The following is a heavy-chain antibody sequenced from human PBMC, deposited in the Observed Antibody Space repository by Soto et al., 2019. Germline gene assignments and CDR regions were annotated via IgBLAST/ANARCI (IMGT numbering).Heavy chain of an antibody. J-gene: IGHJ5*02. CDR1: GGSISSIDYF. D-gene: IGHD2-2*01. Sequence: SETLSLTCSVSGGSISSIDYFWSWIRQPPGKGLEWIGFVYHTGTTYYNPSLRSRVTISIDTSKSQFSMKLNSVTAADTAVYYCARVMAAMQNWLDPWGQGTLVTVSS. V-gene: IGHV4-30-4*01. CDR3: ARVMAAMQNWLDP. CDR2: VYHTGTT.